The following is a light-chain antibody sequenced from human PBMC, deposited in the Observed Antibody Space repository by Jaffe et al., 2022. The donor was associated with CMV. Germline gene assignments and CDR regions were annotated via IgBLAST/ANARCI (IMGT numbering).Light chain of an antibody. Sequence: DIQMTQSPSPLSASVGDRVTITCRASQSINRYLNWYQHKEGRAPKLLIYAASTLQSGVSSRFSGSGSGTEFSLTISSLQPEDFATYYCQQSYSHPRTFGQGTKVEVK. CDR3: QQSYSHPRT. CDR2: AAS. V-gene: IGKV1-39*01. CDR1: QSINRY. J-gene: IGKJ1*01.